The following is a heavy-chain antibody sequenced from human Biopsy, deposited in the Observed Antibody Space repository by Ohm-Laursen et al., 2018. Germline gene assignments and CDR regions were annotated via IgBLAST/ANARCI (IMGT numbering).Heavy chain of an antibody. CDR2: IYYSGST. D-gene: IGHD6-19*01. V-gene: IGHV4-59*13. J-gene: IGHJ6*02. CDR1: GGSISSDY. Sequence: SDTLSLTCTVSGGSISSDYWSCIPQTQGKGLGWIGYIYYSGSTNYNPSLKIRVPISVDTSKNQFSLRLNSVKAADTAVYYWARATNNTGWPYYYFYGMDVWGQGTTVTVSS. CDR3: ARATNNTGWPYYYFYGMDV.